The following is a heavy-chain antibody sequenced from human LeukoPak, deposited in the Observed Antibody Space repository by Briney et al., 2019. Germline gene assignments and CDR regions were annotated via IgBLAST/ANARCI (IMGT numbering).Heavy chain of an antibody. CDR1: GGSISSSNW. D-gene: IGHD3-22*01. J-gene: IGHJ4*02. Sequence: PSGTLSLTCAVSGGSISSSNWWSWVRQPPGKGLEWIGEIYHSGSTNYNPSLKSRVTISVDKSKNQFSLKLSSVTAADTAVYYCARDVRDYYNIRGFDYWGRGTLVTVSS. CDR2: IYHSGST. V-gene: IGHV4-4*02. CDR3: ARDVRDYYNIRGFDY.